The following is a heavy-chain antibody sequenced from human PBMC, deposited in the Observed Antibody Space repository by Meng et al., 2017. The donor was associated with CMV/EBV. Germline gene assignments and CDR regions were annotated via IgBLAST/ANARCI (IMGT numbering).Heavy chain of an antibody. CDR2: IYWDDDK. V-gene: IGHV2-5*02. D-gene: IGHD6-13*01. J-gene: IGHJ5*02. CDR1: GFSLSTSGVV. CDR3: AHRGRIAAAGTDWFDP. Sequence: QLTLKESGPTLLTPTQTLPLTCTFSGFSLSTSGVVVGWIRQPPGKALEWLALIYWDDDKRYSPSLKSRLTITKDTSKNQVVLTMTNMDPVDTATYYCAHRGRIAAAGTDWFDPWGQGTLVTVSS.